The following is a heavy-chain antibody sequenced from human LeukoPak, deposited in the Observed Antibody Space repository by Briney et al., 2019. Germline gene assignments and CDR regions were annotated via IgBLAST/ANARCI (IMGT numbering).Heavy chain of an antibody. V-gene: IGHV4-61*02. CDR1: GGPISSDLYY. J-gene: IGHJ5*02. CDR2: FYNSGRT. CDR3: ARGDLKSDWFDP. Sequence: PSETLSLTCTVSGGPISSDLYYWNWIRQPAGKGLEWIGRFYNSGRTNFNPSLKSRVTISADTSKNQFSLKLRSVTAADTAVYYCARGDLKSDWFDPWGQGTLVIVST. D-gene: IGHD3-3*01.